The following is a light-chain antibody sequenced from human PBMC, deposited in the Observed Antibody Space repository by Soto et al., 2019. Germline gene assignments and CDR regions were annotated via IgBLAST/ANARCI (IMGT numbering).Light chain of an antibody. CDR3: TSYTSSGTRV. V-gene: IGLV2-14*03. CDR2: DVS. Sequence: QSALTQPASVSGSPGQSITISCTGTGSDVGGYNFVSWYQQHPGKAPKLMIHDVSNRPSGVSNRFSGSKSGNTASLTISGLQAEDEADYYCTSYTSSGTRVFGGGTKLTVL. CDR1: GSDVGGYNF. J-gene: IGLJ3*02.